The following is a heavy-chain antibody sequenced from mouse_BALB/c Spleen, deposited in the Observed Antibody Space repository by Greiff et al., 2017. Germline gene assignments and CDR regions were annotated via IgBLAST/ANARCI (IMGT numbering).Heavy chain of an antibody. J-gene: IGHJ4*01. CDR1: GFTFSSFG. CDR2: ISSGSSTI. CDR3: ARNPHYYGYVDY. Sequence: EVQLVESGGGLVQPGGSRKLSCAASGFTFSSFGMHWVRQAPEKGLEWVAYISSGSSTIYYADTVKGRFTISRDNPKNTLFLQMTSLRSEDTAMYYCARNPHYYGYVDYWGQGTSVTVSS. D-gene: IGHD1-2*01. V-gene: IGHV5-17*02.